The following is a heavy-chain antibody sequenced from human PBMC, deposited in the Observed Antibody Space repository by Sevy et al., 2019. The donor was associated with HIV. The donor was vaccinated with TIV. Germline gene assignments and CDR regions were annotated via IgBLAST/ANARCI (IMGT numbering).Heavy chain of an antibody. Sequence: GGSLRLSCAASGFTFSDYYMSWNRQAPGKGLEWVSYISSSGSTIYYADSVKGRFTISRDNAKNSLYLQMNSLRAEDTAVYYCARASGYVWGSYRVPDAFDIWGQGTMVTVSS. CDR1: GFTFSDYY. V-gene: IGHV3-11*01. D-gene: IGHD3-16*02. J-gene: IGHJ3*02. CDR3: ARASGYVWGSYRVPDAFDI. CDR2: ISSSGSTI.